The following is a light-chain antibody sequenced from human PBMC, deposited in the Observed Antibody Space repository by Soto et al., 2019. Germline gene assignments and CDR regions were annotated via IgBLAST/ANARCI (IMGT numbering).Light chain of an antibody. CDR2: EGN. V-gene: IGLV2-23*03. CDR3: CSYANSSSV. CDR1: SSDVGTWNL. J-gene: IGLJ1*01. Sequence: QLVLTQPASVSGSPGQSISISCTGTSSDVGTWNLVSWYQQHPGKAPKLMIYEGNKRPSGVSNRFSGSKSGNTASLTISGLQTEDEADYYCCSYANSSSVFGTGTKLTVL.